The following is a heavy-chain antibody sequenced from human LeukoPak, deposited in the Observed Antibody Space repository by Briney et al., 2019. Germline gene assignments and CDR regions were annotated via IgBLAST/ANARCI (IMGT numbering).Heavy chain of an antibody. CDR1: GGSISSGSYY. J-gene: IGHJ4*02. CDR3: ASSRLGIEIWNFDY. V-gene: IGHV4-61*02. D-gene: IGHD5-24*01. CDR2: IYTSGST. Sequence: SQTLSLTCTVSGGSISSGSYYWSWIRQPAGKGLEWIGRIYTSGSTNYNPSLKSRVTISVDTSKNQFSLKLSSVTAADTAVYYCASSRLGIEIWNFDYWGQGTLVTVSS.